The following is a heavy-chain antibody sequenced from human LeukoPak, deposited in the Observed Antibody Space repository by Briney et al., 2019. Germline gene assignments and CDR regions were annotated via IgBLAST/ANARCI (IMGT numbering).Heavy chain of an antibody. D-gene: IGHD2-2*01. Sequence: GGSLRLSCAASGFTFDDYAMHWVRQAPGKGLEWVSGISWNSGSIGYADSVKGRFTISRDNAKNSLYLQMNSLRAEDTALYYCAKDIGCSSTSCPQGFDYWGQGTLVTVSS. CDR3: AKDIGCSSTSCPQGFDY. CDR1: GFTFDDYA. V-gene: IGHV3-9*01. CDR2: ISWNSGSI. J-gene: IGHJ4*02.